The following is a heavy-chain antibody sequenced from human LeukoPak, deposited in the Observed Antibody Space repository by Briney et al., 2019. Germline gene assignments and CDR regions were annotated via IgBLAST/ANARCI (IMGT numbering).Heavy chain of an antibody. J-gene: IGHJ4*02. V-gene: IGHV4-61*02. CDR3: ARGLWFGDENPPYFDY. D-gene: IGHD3-10*01. CDR1: CGSISSSNYY. CDR2: IYTSEST. Sequence: PSETLSLTCSVSCGSISSSNYYWSWIRQPAGKGLEWIGRIYTSESTNYNPSLKSRVTISVDTSRNQFSLKLSSVTAADTAVYYCARGLWFGDENPPYFDYWGQGILVTVSS.